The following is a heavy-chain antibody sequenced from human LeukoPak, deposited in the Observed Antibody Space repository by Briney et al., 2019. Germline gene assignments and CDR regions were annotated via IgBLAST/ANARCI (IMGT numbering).Heavy chain of an antibody. CDR3: ARSVSDSSSGGWFDP. V-gene: IGHV3-21*01. CDR1: GFTFSSYS. D-gene: IGHD6-13*01. Sequence: PGGSLRLSCAASGFTFSSYSMNWVRQAPGKGLEWVSSISSSSSYIYYADSVKGRFTISRDNAKNSLYLQMNSLRAEDTAVYYCARSVSDSSSGGWFDPWGQGTLVTVSS. J-gene: IGHJ5*02. CDR2: ISSSSSYI.